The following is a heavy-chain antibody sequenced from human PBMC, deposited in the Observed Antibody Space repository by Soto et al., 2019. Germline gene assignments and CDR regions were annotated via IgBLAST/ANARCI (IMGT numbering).Heavy chain of an antibody. V-gene: IGHV3-30-3*01. D-gene: IGHD2-2*03. Sequence: QVQLVESGGGVVQPGRSLRLSCAASGFTFRSYAMHWVRQAPGKGLEWVAVLSYDGSNKYYADSVKGRFTISRDNSKNTRFLQKDSLSAEHTAVYYYAGVDREAAYCLYYGMDVWGQGTTVTVSS. CDR3: AGVDREAAYCLYYGMDV. CDR2: LSYDGSNK. J-gene: IGHJ6*02. CDR1: GFTFRSYA.